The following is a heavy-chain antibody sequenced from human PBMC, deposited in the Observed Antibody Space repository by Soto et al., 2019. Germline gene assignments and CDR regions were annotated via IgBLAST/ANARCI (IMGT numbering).Heavy chain of an antibody. J-gene: IGHJ4*02. D-gene: IGHD6-6*01. Sequence: GESLKISCAASGFTFSSYGMHWVRQAPGKGLEWVAVIWYDGSNKYYADSVKGRFTISRDNSKNTLYLQMNSLRAEDTAVYYCARSFGLEQLGGFDYWGQGTLVTVSS. CDR2: IWYDGSNK. CDR3: ARSFGLEQLGGFDY. V-gene: IGHV3-33*01. CDR1: GFTFSSYG.